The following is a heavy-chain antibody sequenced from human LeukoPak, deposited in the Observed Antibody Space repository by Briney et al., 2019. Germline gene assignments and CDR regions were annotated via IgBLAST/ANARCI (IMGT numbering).Heavy chain of an antibody. CDR1: GFTFSSYG. V-gene: IGHV3-30*02. CDR3: ARCYGGNSNYYYYYMDV. CDR2: IRYTGSNK. D-gene: IGHD4-23*01. Sequence: GGSLRLSCAASGFTFSSYGMHWVRQAPGKGLEWVAFIRYTGSNKYYADSVKGRFTISRDNSKNTLYLQMNGLRAEDTAVYYCARCYGGNSNYYYYYMDVWGKGTTVTVSS. J-gene: IGHJ6*03.